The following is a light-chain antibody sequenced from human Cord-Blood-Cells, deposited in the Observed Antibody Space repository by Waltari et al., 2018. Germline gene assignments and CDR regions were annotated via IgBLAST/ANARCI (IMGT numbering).Light chain of an antibody. Sequence: LRMTQSPSSFSASTGDRVTITCRASQGISSYLAWYQQKPGKAPKLLIYAASTLQSGVPSRFSGSGSGTDFTLTISCLQSEDFATYYCQQYYSYPYSFGQGTKLEIK. CDR3: QQYYSYPYS. CDR2: AAS. J-gene: IGKJ2*03. CDR1: QGISSY. V-gene: IGKV1-8*01.